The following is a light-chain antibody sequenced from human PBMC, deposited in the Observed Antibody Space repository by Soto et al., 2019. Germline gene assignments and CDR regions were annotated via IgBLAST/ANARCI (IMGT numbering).Light chain of an antibody. CDR3: SSYTSISSLGI. Sequence: QSALTQPASVSGSLGQSITISCTGTGSDVGSYKYVSWYQQHPGKAPKLIILEVSNRPSGVSDRFSGSKSGNTASLTISGLQAEDEADYFCSSYTSISSLGIFGTGTKLTVL. CDR1: GSDVGSYKY. V-gene: IGLV2-14*01. CDR2: EVS. J-gene: IGLJ1*01.